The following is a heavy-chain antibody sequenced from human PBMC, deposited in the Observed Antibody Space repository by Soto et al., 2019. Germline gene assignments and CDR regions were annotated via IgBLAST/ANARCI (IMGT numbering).Heavy chain of an antibody. V-gene: IGHV1-69*06. Sequence: SVKVSCKSYGDSFSRFAVSWVRRAPGEGLEWMGGIIPVTGTANYIDKFRGRLTITADTSTSTAYMELRSLRSDDTAVYYCARDHRRELLWFDDYWGQGTLVTVSS. CDR2: IIPVTGTA. D-gene: IGHD3-10*01. J-gene: IGHJ4*02. CDR1: GDSFSRFA. CDR3: ARDHRRELLWFDDY.